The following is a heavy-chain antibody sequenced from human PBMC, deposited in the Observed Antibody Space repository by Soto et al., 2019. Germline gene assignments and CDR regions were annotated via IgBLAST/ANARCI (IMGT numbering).Heavy chain of an antibody. D-gene: IGHD6-13*01. Sequence: QVQLQESGPGLVKPSETLSLTCTVSGGSISSYYWSWIRQPPGKGLEWIGYIYQIGSTNYHPALKHRVTILVDASKHQLPLHVTSVAAADTPVYYCAGNEGSRRCWTFFGMDVWGQGMTVTVSS. J-gene: IGHJ6*02. CDR3: AGNEGSRRCWTFFGMDV. CDR2: IYQIGST. V-gene: IGHV4-59*01. CDR1: GGSISSYY.